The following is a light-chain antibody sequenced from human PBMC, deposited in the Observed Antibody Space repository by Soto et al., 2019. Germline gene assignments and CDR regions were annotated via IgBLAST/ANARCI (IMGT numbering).Light chain of an antibody. Sequence: EIVMTQSPVTVSVSPGERATLSCKASQSVNCYLAWYQQKPGQSPRLLIYTASKRATGVPARFSGSGSGTQFTLTINSLQSADFAVYHCPHYNNWPYTFGQGTKLPIK. CDR3: PHYNNWPYT. J-gene: IGKJ2*01. V-gene: IGKV3-15*01. CDR2: TAS. CDR1: QSVNCY.